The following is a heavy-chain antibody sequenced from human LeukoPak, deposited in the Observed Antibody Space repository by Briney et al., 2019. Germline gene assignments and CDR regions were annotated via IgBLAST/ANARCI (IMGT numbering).Heavy chain of an antibody. Sequence: SETLSLTCTVSGGSISSYYWSWIRQPPGRGLEWIGYIYYSGSTNYNPSLKSRVTISVDTSKNQFSLKLSSVTAADTAVYYCTRDSGGSGSSTYYYYMDVWGKGTTVTISS. D-gene: IGHD3-10*01. CDR1: GGSISSYY. CDR3: TRDSGGSGSSTYYYYMDV. CDR2: IYYSGST. V-gene: IGHV4-59*01. J-gene: IGHJ6*03.